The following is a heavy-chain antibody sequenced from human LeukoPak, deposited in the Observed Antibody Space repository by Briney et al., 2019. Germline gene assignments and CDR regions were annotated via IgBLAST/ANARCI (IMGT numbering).Heavy chain of an antibody. Sequence: GGSLRLSCTASGSTFGDYGMNWVRQAPGKGLEWVSFIRSKAYGGTTEYAASVKGRFTMSRDDSKSIAYLQMNSLKTEDTAVYYCTGSFGELTFFDYWGQGTLVTVSS. CDR2: IRSKAYGGTT. V-gene: IGHV3-49*04. CDR3: TGSFGELTFFDY. CDR1: GSTFGDYG. D-gene: IGHD3-10*01. J-gene: IGHJ4*02.